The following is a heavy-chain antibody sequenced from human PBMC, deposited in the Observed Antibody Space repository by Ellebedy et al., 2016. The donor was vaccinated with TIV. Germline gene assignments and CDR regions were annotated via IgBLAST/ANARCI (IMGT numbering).Heavy chain of an antibody. D-gene: IGHD3-3*02. CDR3: ARDRDAFMASFYYYGVDV. V-gene: IGHV1-8*02. CDR2: MNPNSGKT. Sequence: AASVKVSCKASGYTFTNYDIDWVRQATGQGLEWMGWMNPNSGKTGYAQKFQGRVTMTWNTSINTVYMELSSLRSDDTAVYYCARDRDAFMASFYYYGVDVWGQGTTVTVSS. CDR1: GYTFTNYD. J-gene: IGHJ6*02.